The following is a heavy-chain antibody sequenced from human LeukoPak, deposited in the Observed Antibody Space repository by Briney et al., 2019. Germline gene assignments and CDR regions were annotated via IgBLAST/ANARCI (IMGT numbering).Heavy chain of an antibody. CDR1: GGSFSGYY. V-gene: IGHV4-34*01. Sequence: SETLSLTCAVYGGSFSGYYWSWIRQPPGKGLEWIGEINHSGSNNYNPSLKSRVTISVDTSKNQFSLKLSSVTAADTAVYYCARAEDIVVVPAAKKGAYEYWGQGTLVSVSS. CDR2: INHSGSN. J-gene: IGHJ4*02. D-gene: IGHD2-2*01. CDR3: ARAEDIVVVPAAKKGAYEY.